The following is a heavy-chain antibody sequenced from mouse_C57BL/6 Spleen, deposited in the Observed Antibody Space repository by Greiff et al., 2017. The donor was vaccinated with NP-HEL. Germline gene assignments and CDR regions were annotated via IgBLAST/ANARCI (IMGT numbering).Heavy chain of an antibody. J-gene: IGHJ1*03. CDR1: GYTFTSYG. CDR3: AREGIYYGSSDRYFDV. Sequence: QVQLQQSGAELARPGASVKLSCKASGYTFTSYGISWVKQRTGQGLEWIGEIYPRSGNTYYNEKFKGKATLTADKSSSTAYMELRSLTSEDSAVYFCAREGIYYGSSDRYFDVWGTGTTVTVSS. CDR2: IYPRSGNT. D-gene: IGHD1-1*01. V-gene: IGHV1-81*01.